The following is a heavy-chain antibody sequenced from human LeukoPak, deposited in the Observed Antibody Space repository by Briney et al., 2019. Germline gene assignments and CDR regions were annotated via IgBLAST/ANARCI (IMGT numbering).Heavy chain of an antibody. CDR2: ISGSGGST. CDR3: AKEPVVPAAIPCYFDY. CDR1: GFTFSNYW. Sequence: GGSLRLSCAASGFTFSNYWIHWVRQAPGKGLEWVSAISGSGGSTYYADSVKGRFTISRDNSKNTLYLQMNSLRAEDTAVYYCAKEPVVPAAIPCYFDYWGQGTLVTVSS. V-gene: IGHV3-23*01. J-gene: IGHJ4*02. D-gene: IGHD2-2*02.